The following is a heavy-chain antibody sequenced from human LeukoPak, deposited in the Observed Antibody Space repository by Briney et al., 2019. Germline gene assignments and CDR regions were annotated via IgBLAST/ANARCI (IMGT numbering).Heavy chain of an antibody. D-gene: IGHD3-10*01. CDR3: TTDRSLRTYYYGSGSYYYFDY. CDR1: GFTFSNAW. Sequence: GGSLRLSCAASGFTFSNAWMSWVRQAPGKGLEWVGRIKSKTDGGTTDYAAPVKGRFTISRDDSKNTLYLQMNSLKTEDTAVYYCTTDRSLRTYYYGSGSYYYFDYWGQGTLVTVSS. CDR2: IKSKTDGGTT. J-gene: IGHJ4*02. V-gene: IGHV3-15*01.